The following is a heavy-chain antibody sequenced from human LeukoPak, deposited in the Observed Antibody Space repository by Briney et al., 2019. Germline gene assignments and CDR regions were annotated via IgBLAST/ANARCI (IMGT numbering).Heavy chain of an antibody. D-gene: IGHD6-19*01. V-gene: IGHV3-23*01. CDR2: ISGSGGST. CDR1: RFAFSSSS. Sequence: PGGSLRLPCAASRFAFSSSSMSWVRQAPGKGLEWVSVISGSGGSTDYADSVKGRFTISRDNSKNTLYLQINSLRAEDTAVYYCAKGSGWYVWGQGTLVTVSS. J-gene: IGHJ4*02. CDR3: AKGSGWYV.